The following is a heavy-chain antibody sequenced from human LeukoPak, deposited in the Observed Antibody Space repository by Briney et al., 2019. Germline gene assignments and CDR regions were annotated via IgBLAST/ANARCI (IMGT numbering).Heavy chain of an antibody. CDR1: GGSISSYY. Sequence: PSETLSLTCTVSGGSISSYYWSWIRQPPGKGLEWIGYIYYSGSTNYSPSLKSRVTISVDTSKNQFSLKLSSVTAADTAVYYCASWPDYYDSSGYLWDYWGQGTLVTVSS. CDR3: ASWPDYYDSSGYLWDY. CDR2: IYYSGST. V-gene: IGHV4-59*01. D-gene: IGHD3-22*01. J-gene: IGHJ4*02.